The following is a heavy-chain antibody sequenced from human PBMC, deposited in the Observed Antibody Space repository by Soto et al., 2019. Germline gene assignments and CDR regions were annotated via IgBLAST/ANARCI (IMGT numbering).Heavy chain of an antibody. Sequence: GASVKVSCKASGYTFTSYGISWVRQAPGQGLEWMGWISAYNGNTNYAQKLQGRVTMTTDTSTSTAYMELRSLRSDDTAVYYCARDTGSPITIFGVVYFDYWGQGTLVTVSS. CDR3: ARDTGSPITIFGVVYFDY. D-gene: IGHD3-3*01. CDR1: GYTFTSYG. J-gene: IGHJ4*02. CDR2: ISAYNGNT. V-gene: IGHV1-18*01.